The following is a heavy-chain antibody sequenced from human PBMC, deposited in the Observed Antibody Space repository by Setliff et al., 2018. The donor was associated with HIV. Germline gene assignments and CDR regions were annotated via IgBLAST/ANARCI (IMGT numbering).Heavy chain of an antibody. V-gene: IGHV1-18*01. CDR3: ARLVGDCSGDTCYGSDRVLNY. Sequence: ASVKVSCKASGYTFTSYGISWVRQAPGQGLEWMGWISAYNGNTNYAQKLQGRVTMTTDTSTSTAYMELRSLRSDDTAVYYCARLVGDCSGDTCYGSDRVLNYWGQGTLVTVSS. D-gene: IGHD2-15*01. CDR1: GYTFTSYG. J-gene: IGHJ4*02. CDR2: ISAYNGNT.